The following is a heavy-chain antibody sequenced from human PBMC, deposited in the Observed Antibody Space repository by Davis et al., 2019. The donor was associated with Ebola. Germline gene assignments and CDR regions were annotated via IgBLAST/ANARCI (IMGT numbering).Heavy chain of an antibody. CDR1: GFTFSSYG. CDR2: IRYDGSNK. Sequence: PGGSLRLSCAASGFTFSSYGMHWVRQAPGKGLEWVAVIRYDGSNKYYADSVKGRFTISRDNSKNTLYLQMNSLRAEDTAVYYCASQIAALPRWGQGTLVTVSS. V-gene: IGHV3-33*01. CDR3: ASQIAALPR. D-gene: IGHD6-6*01. J-gene: IGHJ4*02.